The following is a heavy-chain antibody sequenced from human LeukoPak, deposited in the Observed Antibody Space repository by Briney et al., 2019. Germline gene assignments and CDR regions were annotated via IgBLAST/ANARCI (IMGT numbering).Heavy chain of an antibody. CDR3: AREGGTSTIDY. D-gene: IGHD2-2*01. J-gene: IGHJ4*02. V-gene: IGHV1-2*02. CDR1: GYTFTGYY. CDR2: INPNSGGT. Sequence: WASVKVSCKTSGYTFTGYYMHWVRQAPGQGLEWMGWINPNSGGTNYAQKFQGRVTMTRDTSISTAYMELSRLISDDTAVYYCAREGGTSTIDYWGQGTLVTVSS.